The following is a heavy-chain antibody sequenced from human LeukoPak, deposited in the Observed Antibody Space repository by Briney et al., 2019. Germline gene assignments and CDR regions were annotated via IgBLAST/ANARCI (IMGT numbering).Heavy chain of an antibody. CDR2: INTNTGNP. Sequence: ASVKVSCKASGYTFTSYDINWVRQAPGQGLEWMGWINTNTGNPTYAQGFTGRFVFSLDTSVSTAYLQISSLKAEDTAVYYCARAPYCGGDCYTFDYWGQGTLVTVSS. D-gene: IGHD2-21*02. J-gene: IGHJ4*02. CDR3: ARAPYCGGDCYTFDY. V-gene: IGHV7-4-1*02. CDR1: GYTFTSYD.